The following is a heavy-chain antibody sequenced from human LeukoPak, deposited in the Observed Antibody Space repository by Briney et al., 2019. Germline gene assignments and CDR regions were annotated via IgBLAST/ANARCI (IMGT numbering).Heavy chain of an antibody. CDR3: ARDPRRSSGYDFFDY. J-gene: IGHJ4*02. CDR2: ISYDGSTK. CDR1: GFSFSSHA. Sequence: GGSLRLSCAASGFSFSSHAMHWVRQAPGKGLEWVAFISYDGSTKTYADSVKGRFTISRDNAKNSLYLQMNSLRAEDTAVYYCARDPRRSSGYDFFDYWGQGTLVTVSS. D-gene: IGHD5-12*01. V-gene: IGHV3-30*12.